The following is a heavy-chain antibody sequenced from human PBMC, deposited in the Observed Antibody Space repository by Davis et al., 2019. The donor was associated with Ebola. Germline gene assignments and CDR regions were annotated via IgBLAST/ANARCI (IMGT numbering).Heavy chain of an antibody. CDR3: ARGVAVGGFYFEY. Sequence: GESLKISCTASGFTFGDYAMSWFRQAPGKGLEWVANIRQDGSEQYYVDSVKGRFTISRDNAKNSLYLQMSSLRAEDTAVYFCARGVAVGGFYFEYWGQGTLVTVSS. V-gene: IGHV3-7*03. CDR2: IRQDGSEQ. D-gene: IGHD6-19*01. J-gene: IGHJ4*02. CDR1: GFTFGDYA.